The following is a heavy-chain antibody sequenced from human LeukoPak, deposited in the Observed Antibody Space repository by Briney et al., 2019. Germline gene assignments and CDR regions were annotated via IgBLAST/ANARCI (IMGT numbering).Heavy chain of an antibody. Sequence: PGGSLRLSCAASGFTFSSYVMHWDRQAPGKGLEYVSGISGNGGSTYYANSVKGRFTISRDNSKNTLYLQMGSLRAEDMAVYYCASVATHGVSHYEYKYWGQGTLVTVSS. CDR3: ASVATHGVSHYEYKY. V-gene: IGHV3-64*01. J-gene: IGHJ4*02. CDR1: GFTFSSYV. D-gene: IGHD2-8*01. CDR2: ISGNGGST.